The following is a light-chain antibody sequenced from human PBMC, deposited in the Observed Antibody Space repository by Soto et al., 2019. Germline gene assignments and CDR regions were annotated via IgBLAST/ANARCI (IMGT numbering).Light chain of an antibody. J-gene: IGLJ1*01. V-gene: IGLV2-14*01. CDR3: SSYTSSTLLV. Sequence: QSALTQPASVSGSPGQSITISCTGTSSDVGGYNYVSWYQQHPGKAPKLMIYDVSNRPSGVSNRFSGSKSGNTASLTISGLQSEYEADYYCSSYTSSTLLVFGTGTKVTVL. CDR1: SSDVGGYNY. CDR2: DVS.